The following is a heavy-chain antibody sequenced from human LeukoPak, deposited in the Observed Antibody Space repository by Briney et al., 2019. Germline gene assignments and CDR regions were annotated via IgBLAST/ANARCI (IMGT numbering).Heavy chain of an antibody. CDR1: GRPISSYY. J-gene: IGHJ6*02. Sequence: SDTLSLTCTVCGRPISSYYWSWPRHPPGEALEGRGYIYYSGSTNYNPSLKSRVTISVDTSKNQFSLKLSSVTAADTAVYYCARGPIAAPYYYYYYGMDVWGQGTTVTVSS. CDR3: ARGPIAAPYYYYYYGMDV. D-gene: IGHD6-6*01. CDR2: IYYSGST. V-gene: IGHV4-59*13.